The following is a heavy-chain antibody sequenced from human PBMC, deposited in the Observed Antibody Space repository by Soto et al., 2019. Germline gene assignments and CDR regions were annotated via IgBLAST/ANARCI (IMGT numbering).Heavy chain of an antibody. CDR1: GGTLSSYA. J-gene: IGHJ3*02. V-gene: IGHV1-69*13. CDR3: ASHLMAGQVPDDFDI. Sequence: SVKVSCKASGGTLSSYAISWVRQAPGQGLEWMGGIIPIFGTANYAQKFQGRVTITADESTSTAYMELSSLRSEDTAVYYCASHLMAGQVPDDFDIWGQGTMVTVSS. CDR2: IIPIFGTA.